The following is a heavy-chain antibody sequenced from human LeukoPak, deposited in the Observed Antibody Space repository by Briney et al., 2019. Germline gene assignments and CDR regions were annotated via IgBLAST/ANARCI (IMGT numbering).Heavy chain of an antibody. Sequence: GGSLRLSCAASGFSFTTYWMGWVRQAPGKGLEWVANINQDESSQYYVDAVRGRFTISRDNAKNSLNLQMNSLRGEDTALYHCVTESAWLLDYWGQGTLVTVSS. V-gene: IGHV3-7*01. CDR1: GFSFTTYW. D-gene: IGHD5-12*01. CDR2: INQDESSQ. J-gene: IGHJ4*02. CDR3: VTESAWLLDY.